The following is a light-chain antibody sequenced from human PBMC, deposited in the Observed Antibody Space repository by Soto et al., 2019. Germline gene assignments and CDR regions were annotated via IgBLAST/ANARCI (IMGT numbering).Light chain of an antibody. J-gene: IGKJ1*01. Sequence: ENEMTQSPATLSVSPGERATLSCRASQSVGSDLAWYQQKPGQPPRLLIYDASTRATGIPARFSGSGSGTEFTLTISSLKSEDFAVYYCQQYDNWPRKFGQGTKV. CDR1: QSVGSD. CDR2: DAS. CDR3: QQYDNWPRK. V-gene: IGKV3-15*01.